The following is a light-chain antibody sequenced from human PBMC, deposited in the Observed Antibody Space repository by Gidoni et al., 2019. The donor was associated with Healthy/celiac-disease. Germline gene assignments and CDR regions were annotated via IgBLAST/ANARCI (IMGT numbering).Light chain of an antibody. CDR1: QSISSY. CDR3: QQSDSTPWT. Sequence: DIQMTQSPSSLSASVGDRFPITCRASQSISSYLNWYQQKPGKAPKLLIYDASSLQSGVPSRFSGSGSGTDFTLTISSLQPEDFAAYYCQQSDSTPWTFGQGTKVEIK. CDR2: DAS. J-gene: IGKJ1*01. V-gene: IGKV1-39*01.